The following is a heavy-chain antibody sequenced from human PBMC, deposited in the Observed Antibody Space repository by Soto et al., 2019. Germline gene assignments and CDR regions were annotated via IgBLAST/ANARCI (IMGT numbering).Heavy chain of an antibody. CDR3: SADRPDIGVGWWV. J-gene: IGHJ6*02. D-gene: IGHD2-15*01. V-gene: IGHV1-58*02. CDR2: IVVASGQT. Sequence: SVKVSCKASGSGFISSGIQWVRQAHGQRLEWIGWIVVASGQTNYAQNFRGRVAITRDTSTATAYIELTGLTSEDTAVYFCSADRPDIGVGWWVWGQGTTVTVS. CDR1: GSGFISSG.